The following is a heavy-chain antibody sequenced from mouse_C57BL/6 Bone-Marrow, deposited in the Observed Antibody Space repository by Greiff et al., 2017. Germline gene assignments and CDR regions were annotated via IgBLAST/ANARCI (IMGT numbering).Heavy chain of an antibody. Sequence: VQLQQSGPELVKPGASVKISCKASGYSFTDYNMNWVKQSNGKSLEWIGVINPNYGTTSYNQKFKGKATLTADQSSSTAYMPLNSLTSEVSAVYYCAKDYGSSFYWYFGVWGTGTTVTVSS. CDR2: INPNYGTT. CDR3: AKDYGSSFYWYFGV. J-gene: IGHJ1*03. D-gene: IGHD1-1*01. V-gene: IGHV1-39*01. CDR1: GYSFTDYN.